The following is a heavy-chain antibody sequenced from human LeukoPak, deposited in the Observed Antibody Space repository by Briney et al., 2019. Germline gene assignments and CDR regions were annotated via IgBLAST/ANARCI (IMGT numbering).Heavy chain of an antibody. V-gene: IGHV3-23*01. Sequence: GGSLRLSCAAPGFTFSSYAMSWVRQAPGKGLEWVSAISGSGGSTYYADSVKGRFTISRDNSKNTLYLQMNSLRAEDTAVYYCAKEENRGYSYGYDYWGQGTLVTVSS. CDR2: ISGSGGST. J-gene: IGHJ4*02. CDR3: AKEENRGYSYGYDY. D-gene: IGHD5-18*01. CDR1: GFTFSSYA.